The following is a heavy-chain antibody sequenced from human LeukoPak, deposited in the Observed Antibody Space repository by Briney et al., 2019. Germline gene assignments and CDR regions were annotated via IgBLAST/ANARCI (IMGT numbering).Heavy chain of an antibody. J-gene: IGHJ6*03. V-gene: IGHV4-39*01. CDR1: GFTLSSYSMN. Sequence: GSLRLSCAASGFTLSSYSMNWVRQAPGKGLEWIGSISYSGSTYYNPSVQSRVTISEDTSRNQFFLKLTSLTAADTAVFYCARRSSSSGYYYYMDVWGKGTTVTVSS. CDR3: ARRSSSSGYYYYMDV. D-gene: IGHD6-6*01. CDR2: ISYSGST.